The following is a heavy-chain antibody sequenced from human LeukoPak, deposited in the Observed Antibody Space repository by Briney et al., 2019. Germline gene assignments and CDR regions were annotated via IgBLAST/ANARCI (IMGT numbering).Heavy chain of an antibody. V-gene: IGHV1-2*06. Sequence: AASVKVSCKASGYTFTGYYIYWVRQAPGQGLEWMGRINPNSGGTNYAQKFQGRVTMTRDTSISTAYMELSGLRSDDTAVYYWATSSGSGTYYSFDYWGQGTLVTVSS. CDR2: INPNSGGT. CDR3: ATSSGSGTYYSFDY. CDR1: GYTFTGYY. J-gene: IGHJ4*02. D-gene: IGHD3-10*01.